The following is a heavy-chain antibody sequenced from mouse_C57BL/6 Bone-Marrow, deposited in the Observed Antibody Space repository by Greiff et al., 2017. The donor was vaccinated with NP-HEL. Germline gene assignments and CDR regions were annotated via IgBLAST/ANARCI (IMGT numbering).Heavy chain of an antibody. V-gene: IGHV5-6*02. CDR3: ARRDYYGSSPGLAY. J-gene: IGHJ3*01. Sequence: EVKLVESGGDLVKPGGSLKLSCAASGFTFSSYGMSWVRQTPDKRLEWVATISSGGSYTYYPDSVKGRVTISRDNAKNTLYLQMSSLKSEDTAMYYCARRDYYGSSPGLAYWGQGTLVTVSA. CDR2: ISSGGSYT. CDR1: GFTFSSYG. D-gene: IGHD1-1*01.